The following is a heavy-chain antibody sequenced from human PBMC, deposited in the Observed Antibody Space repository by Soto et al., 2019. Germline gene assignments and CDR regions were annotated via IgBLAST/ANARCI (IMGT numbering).Heavy chain of an antibody. V-gene: IGHV1-2*02. J-gene: IGHJ5*02. CDR2: TNPNSGGT. Sequence: ASLKFSCKAFGYTFTGHHMHGGQQAPGQGLGGKGGTNPNSGGTNNPRNSQGRVTITRDTSSSTAYMELSRLRSDVTAVYYCASDLVNRVAGASWGQGTLVTAPQ. CDR3: ASDLVNRVAGAS. D-gene: IGHD6-19*01. CDR1: GYTFTGHH.